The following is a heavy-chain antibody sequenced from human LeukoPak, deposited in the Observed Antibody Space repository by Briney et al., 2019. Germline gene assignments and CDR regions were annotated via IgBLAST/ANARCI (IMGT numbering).Heavy chain of an antibody. V-gene: IGHV3-23*01. J-gene: IGHJ4*02. Sequence: PGRSLRLSCTASGFTFSDYAMSWVRQAPGPGLEGVSAISPAGDSTTYADSVTGRFTISRDNSKSTLYLEMNGLTAEDTAVYYCAKDLAGSGSYSFDYWGQGTLVTVSS. CDR3: AKDLAGSGSYSFDY. D-gene: IGHD1-26*01. CDR2: ISPAGDST. CDR1: GFTFSDYA.